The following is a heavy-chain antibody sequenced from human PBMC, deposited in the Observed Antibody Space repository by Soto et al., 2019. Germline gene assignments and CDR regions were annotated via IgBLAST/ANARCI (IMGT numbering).Heavy chain of an antibody. D-gene: IGHD6-19*01. CDR1: GFTFSSNP. Sequence: QVQLVESGGGVVQPGGSLRLSCAASGFTFSSNPMHWVRQTPGGGLEWVAVISYDGINKHHADSVKGRFTIYRDKSRSTLYLQMDSLRTEDTAVYYCAREVSGWYQYFDYWGQGTLVTVSS. CDR2: ISYDGINK. J-gene: IGHJ4*02. CDR3: AREVSGWYQYFDY. V-gene: IGHV3-30-3*01.